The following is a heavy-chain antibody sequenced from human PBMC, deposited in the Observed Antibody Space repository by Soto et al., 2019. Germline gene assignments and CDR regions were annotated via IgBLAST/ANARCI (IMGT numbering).Heavy chain of an antibody. CDR1: GFTFSNYG. J-gene: IGHJ6*02. CDR2: QWFDGSNK. Sequence: QVQLVESGGAAVQPGRSLRLSCVGSGFTFSNYGMHWARQAPGKGLEWVAVQWFDGSNKFHTDSVQGRFTISRDNSQNTVYLQMNSLRAEDTAVYYCARDVGDVMSTIQGHGMDVWGQGTTVTVSS. V-gene: IGHV3-33*01. CDR3: ARDVGDVMSTIQGHGMDV. D-gene: IGHD5-12*01.